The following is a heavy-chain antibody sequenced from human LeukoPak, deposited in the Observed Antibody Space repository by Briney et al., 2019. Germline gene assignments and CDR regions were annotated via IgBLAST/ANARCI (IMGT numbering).Heavy chain of an antibody. D-gene: IGHD6-13*01. V-gene: IGHV5-51*01. Sequence: GESLKISCEGSGYNYVIHWIAWVRQKPGQGLEWMGSIYPGDSDTRYSPSFQGQVTISADKSISTAYLQWSSLKASDTAMYYCARRSGYSSSWYFDYWGQGTLVTVSS. J-gene: IGHJ4*02. CDR1: GYNYVIHW. CDR3: ARRSGYSSSWYFDY. CDR2: IYPGDSDT.